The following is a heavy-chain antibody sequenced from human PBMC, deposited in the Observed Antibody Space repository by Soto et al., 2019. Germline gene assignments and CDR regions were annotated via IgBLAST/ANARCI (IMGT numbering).Heavy chain of an antibody. J-gene: IGHJ4*02. CDR1: GFTFSSYS. V-gene: IGHV3-30*18. CDR2: ISHDGTNK. CDR3: AKDEYYYSRSGYYIFDA. Sequence: PGGSLRLSCPASGFTFSSYSMNWVRQAPGKGLEWVAAISHDGTNKNYGDSVKGRFTISRDNSKKTLYLQMNSLRPEDTALYYCAKDEYYYSRSGYYIFDAWGQGTLVPVSS. D-gene: IGHD3-22*01.